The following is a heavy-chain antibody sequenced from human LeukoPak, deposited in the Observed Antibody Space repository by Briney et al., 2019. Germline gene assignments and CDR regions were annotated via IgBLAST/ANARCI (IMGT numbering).Heavy chain of an antibody. D-gene: IGHD3-3*01. CDR1: GFTFSVHG. CDR2: ISPSGDIT. CDR3: AKSGYITIFGVVTKVGYYFDY. J-gene: IGHJ4*02. V-gene: IGHV3-23*01. Sequence: GGTLRLSCAASGFTFSVHGINWVRQAPGKGLEWVSAISPSGDITYYADSVKGRFTISRDNYKNTVNLQMNDLRAEDTAVYYCAKSGYITIFGVVTKVGYYFDYWGQGTLVTVSS.